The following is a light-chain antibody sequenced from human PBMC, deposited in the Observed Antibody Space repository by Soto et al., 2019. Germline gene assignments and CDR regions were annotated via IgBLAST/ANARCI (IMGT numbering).Light chain of an antibody. Sequence: DIQMTQSPSTLSASVGDRVTITCRASQSISSWLAWYQQKPGKAPKLLIYDASSFESGVPSRFSGSGSGTEFTLTISSLQPDDFATYYGQQYNRYWTFGQGTKVEIK. V-gene: IGKV1-5*01. CDR2: DAS. CDR3: QQYNRYWT. J-gene: IGKJ1*01. CDR1: QSISSW.